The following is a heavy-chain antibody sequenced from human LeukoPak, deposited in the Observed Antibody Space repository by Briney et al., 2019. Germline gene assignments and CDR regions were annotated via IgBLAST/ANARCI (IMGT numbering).Heavy chain of an antibody. CDR3: ARAGSSSHYYYYYYMDV. D-gene: IGHD6-6*01. V-gene: IGHV4-34*01. Sequence: PSETLSLTCAVYGGSFSGYYWSWIRQPPGKGLEWIGEINHSGSTNYNPSLKSRVTISVDTSKNQFSLKLSSVTAADTAAYYCARAGSSSHYYYYYYMDVWGKGTTVTVSS. CDR1: GGSFSGYY. J-gene: IGHJ6*03. CDR2: INHSGST.